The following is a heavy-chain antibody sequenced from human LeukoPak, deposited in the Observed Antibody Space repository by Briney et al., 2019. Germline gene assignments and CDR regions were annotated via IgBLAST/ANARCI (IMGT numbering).Heavy chain of an antibody. CDR1: GFTFSSYA. J-gene: IGHJ6*04. D-gene: IGHD3-10*01. V-gene: IGHV3-30*04. Sequence: GGSLRLSCAASGFTFSSYAMHWVRQAPGKGLEWVAVISYDGSNKYYADSVKGRFTISRDNSKNTLYLQMNSLRAEDTAVYYCARDTGSITMVRGVIKDYYYYYGMDVWGKGTTVTVSS. CDR3: ARDTGSITMVRGVIKDYYYYYGMDV. CDR2: ISYDGSNK.